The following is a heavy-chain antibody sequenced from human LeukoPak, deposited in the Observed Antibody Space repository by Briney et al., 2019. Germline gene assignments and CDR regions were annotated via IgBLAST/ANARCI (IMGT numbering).Heavy chain of an antibody. CDR3: ARVSKGWALRSYYMDV. V-gene: IGHV4-39*07. J-gene: IGHJ6*03. CDR2: INHSGST. Sequence: SETLSLTCTVSGGSISSSSYYWGWIRQPPGKGLEWIGEINHSGSTNYNPSLKSRVTISVDTSKNQFSLKLSSVTAADTAVYYCARVSKGWALRSYYMDVWGKGTTVTVSS. CDR1: GGSISSSSYY. D-gene: IGHD5/OR15-5a*01.